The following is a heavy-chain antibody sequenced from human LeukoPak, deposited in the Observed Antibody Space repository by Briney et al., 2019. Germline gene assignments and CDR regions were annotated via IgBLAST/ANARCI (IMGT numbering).Heavy chain of an antibody. CDR3: ARDEVGGPLKY. CDR2: IRSKANSYAT. J-gene: IGHJ4*02. CDR1: GFTFSGSA. V-gene: IGHV3-73*01. D-gene: IGHD1-26*01. Sequence: GGSLRLSCAASGFTFSGSAMHWVRQASGKGLEWVGRIRSKANSYATAYAASVKGRFTISRDDSKNTAYLQMNSLRAEDTAVYYCARDEVGGPLKYWGQGILVTVSS.